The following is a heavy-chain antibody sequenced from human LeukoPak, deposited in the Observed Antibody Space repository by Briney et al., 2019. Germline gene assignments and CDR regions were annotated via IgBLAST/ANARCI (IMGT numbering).Heavy chain of an antibody. V-gene: IGHV1-18*01. D-gene: IGHD3-22*01. Sequence: GASVKVSCKASGYTFTSYGISWVRRAPGQGLEWMGWISAYNGNTNYAQKLQGRVTMTTDTSTSTAYMELRSLRSDDTAVYYCASGNTYYYDSSGYRYYYGMDVWGQGTTVTVSS. J-gene: IGHJ6*02. CDR1: GYTFTSYG. CDR2: ISAYNGNT. CDR3: ASGNTYYYDSSGYRYYYGMDV.